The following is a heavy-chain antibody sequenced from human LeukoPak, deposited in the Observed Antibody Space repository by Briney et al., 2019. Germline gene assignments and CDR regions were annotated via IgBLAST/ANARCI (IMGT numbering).Heavy chain of an antibody. J-gene: IGHJ4*02. CDR1: GFTFSSYG. CDR3: ARYSNYGNDY. Sequence: GGSLRLSCAASGFTFSSYGMNWVRQAPGKGLEWVSSITTTSGYIYYADSVKGRFTISRDNAKNSLYLQMNSLRAEDTAVYYCARYSNYGNDYWGQGTLVTVSS. V-gene: IGHV3-21*01. D-gene: IGHD4-11*01. CDR2: ITTTSGYI.